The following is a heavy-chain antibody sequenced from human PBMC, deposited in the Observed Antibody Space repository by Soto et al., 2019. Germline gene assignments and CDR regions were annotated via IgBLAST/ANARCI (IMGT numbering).Heavy chain of an antibody. CDR2: IYYSGST. D-gene: IGHD6-13*01. Sequence: PSETLSLTCTVSGGSISSSYYWGWIRQPPGKGLEWIGSIYYSGSTYYNPSLKSRVTISVDTSKNQFSLKLSSVTAADTAVYYCARPLTPGIAAAGFDPWGQGTLVTVSS. CDR3: ARPLTPGIAAAGFDP. CDR1: GGSISSSYY. J-gene: IGHJ5*02. V-gene: IGHV4-39*01.